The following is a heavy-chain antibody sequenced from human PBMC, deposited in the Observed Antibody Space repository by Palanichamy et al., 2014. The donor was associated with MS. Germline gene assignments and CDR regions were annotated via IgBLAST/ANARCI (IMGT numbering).Heavy chain of an antibody. D-gene: IGHD3-10*01. V-gene: IGHV1-18*04. CDR1: GYTFSSYG. CDR3: VRDIGPVPGDYYYGLDV. Sequence: QVQLVQSGAEVKEPGASVRVSCKASGYTFSSYGISWARQAPGQGLEWMGWISTYNGNTKYAQKFQDRVTMTTDTSTTTAHMDLRSLGSDDSAVYFCVRDIGPVPGDYYYGLDVWGQGTTVTVSS. J-gene: IGHJ6*02. CDR2: ISTYNGNT.